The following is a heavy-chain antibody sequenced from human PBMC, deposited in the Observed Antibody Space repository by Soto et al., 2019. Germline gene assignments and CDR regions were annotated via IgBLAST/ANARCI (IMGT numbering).Heavy chain of an antibody. J-gene: IGHJ6*02. CDR1: GDSVTFGHHY. Sequence: QVQLQESGPGLVKPSGTLSLICIVSGDSVTFGHHYWSWIRQPPGKGLEWIGHIFFTGAINYSPSLKSRVTMSLDSSKSQFSRNLTSVSAADSAIYYCARARPDSAGSSLGRRLDVWGQGTTVTVSS. CDR3: ARARPDSAGSSLGRRLDV. CDR2: IFFTGAI. V-gene: IGHV4-61*01. D-gene: IGHD3-10*01.